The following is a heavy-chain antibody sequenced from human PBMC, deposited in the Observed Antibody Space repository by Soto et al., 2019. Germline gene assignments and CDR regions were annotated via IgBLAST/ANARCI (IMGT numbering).Heavy chain of an antibody. CDR3: ARDRFPASLMDV. CDR2: IYYSGST. CDR1: GGSISSYY. Sequence: SETLSLTCTVSGGSISSYYWSWIRQPPGKGLEWIGYIYYSGSTNYNPSLKSRVTISVDTSKNQFSLKLSSVTAADTAVYYCARDRFPASLMDVWGQGTTVTVSS. V-gene: IGHV4-59*01. J-gene: IGHJ6*02.